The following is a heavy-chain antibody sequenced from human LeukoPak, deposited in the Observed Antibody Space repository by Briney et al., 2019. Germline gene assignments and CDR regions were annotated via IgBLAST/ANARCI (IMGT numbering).Heavy chain of an antibody. V-gene: IGHV1-18*01. D-gene: IGHD2-8*01. Sequence: ASVKVSCKASGYNFRNYAINWVRQAPGQGLEWMGWIGAYTGHTNYAQKFQGRVTMTANTSTNTASMELRSLRSDDTAVYYCARPANLYYASDAFDLWGQGTMVTVSS. CDR2: IGAYTGHT. CDR3: ARPANLYYASDAFDL. CDR1: GYNFRNYA. J-gene: IGHJ3*01.